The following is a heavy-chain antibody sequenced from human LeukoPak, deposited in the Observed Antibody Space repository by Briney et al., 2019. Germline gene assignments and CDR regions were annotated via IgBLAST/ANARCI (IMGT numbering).Heavy chain of an antibody. D-gene: IGHD4-17*01. V-gene: IGHV5-10-1*01. J-gene: IGHJ4*02. CDR1: GYSFTSYW. Sequence: EESLKISCKGSGYSFTSYWITWVRQMPGKGLEWMGRIDPSDSYTTYSPSFQGHVTISADKSIRTAYLQWSSLKPSDTAMYYCAKHHDYGDYAYFDFWGQGTLVTVSS. CDR2: IDPSDSYT. CDR3: AKHHDYGDYAYFDF.